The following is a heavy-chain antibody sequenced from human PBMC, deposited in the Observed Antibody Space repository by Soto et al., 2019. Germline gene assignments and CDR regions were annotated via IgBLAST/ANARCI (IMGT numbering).Heavy chain of an antibody. D-gene: IGHD6-13*01. CDR2: ISYDGSNK. CDR3: AKERGYSSSWTPRGFDY. CDR1: GFTFSSYG. V-gene: IGHV3-30*18. Sequence: PGGSLRLSCAASGFTFSSYGMHWVRQAPGKGLEWVAVISYDGSNKYYADSVKGRFTISRDNSKNTLYLQMNSLRAEDTAVYYCAKERGYSSSWTPRGFDYWGQGTLVTVSS. J-gene: IGHJ4*02.